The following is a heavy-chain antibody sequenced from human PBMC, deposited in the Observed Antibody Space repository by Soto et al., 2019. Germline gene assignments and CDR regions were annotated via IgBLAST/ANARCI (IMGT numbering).Heavy chain of an antibody. CDR3: ERDDYKVLKWLHRWYYGLNV. V-gene: IGHV3-30-3*01. J-gene: IGHJ6*02. CDR2: ISYDGSTK. CDR1: GFTFVRYA. D-gene: IGHD3-22*01. Sequence: AGSLRLSCAASGFTFVRYAMHWVRQAPGKGLEWVGVISYDGSTKYYADSVKGRFTISRDNSKNTQYLQMNSLRAEDTAAYYYERDDYKVLKWLHRWYYGLNVWGQGTTVTVSS.